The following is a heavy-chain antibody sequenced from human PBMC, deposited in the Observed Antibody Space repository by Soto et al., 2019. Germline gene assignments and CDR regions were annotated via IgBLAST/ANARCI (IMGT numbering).Heavy chain of an antibody. CDR3: AKSPKWSTGSFDY. CDR1: GFTFSSYA. D-gene: IGHD2-15*01. V-gene: IGHV3-23*01. Sequence: GGSLRFSCAASGFTFSSYAMSWVRQAPGKGLEWVSAISGSGGSTYYADSVKGRFTISRDNSKNTLYLQMNSLRAEDTAVYYCAKSPKWSTGSFDYWGQGTLVTVSS. CDR2: ISGSGGST. J-gene: IGHJ4*02.